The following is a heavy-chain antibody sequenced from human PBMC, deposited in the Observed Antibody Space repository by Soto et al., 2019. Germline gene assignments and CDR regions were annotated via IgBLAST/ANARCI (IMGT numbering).Heavy chain of an antibody. V-gene: IGHV3-73*02. CDR2: IKPRAENYAT. CDR1: GFALSDSA. Sequence: QLVESGGGLVQPGGSLKISCAASGFALSDSAVHWVRQASGKGLEWIGRIKPRAENYATAFAASVRGRFTIFRDDSRNTASLQMTSLQTEDKAVYFCTRLSRSEVYWFDPWGQGTLVTVSS. CDR3: TRLSRSEVYWFDP. J-gene: IGHJ5*02. D-gene: IGHD3-3*01.